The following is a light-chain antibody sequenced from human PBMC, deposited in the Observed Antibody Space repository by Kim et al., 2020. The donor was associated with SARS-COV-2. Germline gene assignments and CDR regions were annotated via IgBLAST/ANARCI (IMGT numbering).Light chain of an antibody. CDR1: TLPEKQ. V-gene: IGLV3-25*03. J-gene: IGLJ1*01. CDR2: KDN. Sequence: SYELTQPPPLSVSPGQTARITCSGDTLPEKQTYWYQQKSGQAPLLVIYKDNERPSGIPGRFSGSSSGTTVTLTISGVQAEDDADYYCQSADGSGTYVFGTGTKVTVL. CDR3: QSADGSGTYV.